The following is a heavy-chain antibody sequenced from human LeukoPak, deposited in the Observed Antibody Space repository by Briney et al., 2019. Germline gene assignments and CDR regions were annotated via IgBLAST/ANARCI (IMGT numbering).Heavy chain of an antibody. Sequence: GASVKVSCKASGYNFPDYFMHWVRQAPGQGPEWMGRINPNSGGTRYAQKFQGRVIMTRDTSITTLYMELSSLRSDDTAVYYCARDREFCDSNCYSGWFASWGQGTLVTVSS. V-gene: IGHV1-2*06. J-gene: IGHJ5*01. CDR3: ARDREFCDSNCYSGWFAS. CDR1: GYNFPDYF. CDR2: INPNSGGT. D-gene: IGHD3-22*01.